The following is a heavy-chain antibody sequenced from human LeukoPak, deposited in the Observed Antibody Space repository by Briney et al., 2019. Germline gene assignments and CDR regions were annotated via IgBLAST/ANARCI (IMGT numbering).Heavy chain of an antibody. CDR3: ARRSYYDSSAIFDY. D-gene: IGHD3-22*01. V-gene: IGHV4-39*01. Sequence: SETLSLTCTVSGGSISGSSYYWDWIRQPPGKGLEWIGSLYYSGSTYYNPSLKSRVTISVDTSKNQFSLKLSSVTAADTAVFYCARRSYYDSSAIFDYWGQGTLVTVSS. J-gene: IGHJ4*02. CDR1: GGSISGSSYY. CDR2: LYYSGST.